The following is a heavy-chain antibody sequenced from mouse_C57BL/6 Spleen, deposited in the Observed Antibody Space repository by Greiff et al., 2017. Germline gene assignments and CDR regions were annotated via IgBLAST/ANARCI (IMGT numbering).Heavy chain of an antibody. CDR2: IHPNSGST. CDR1: GYTFTSYW. J-gene: IGHJ3*01. Sequence: VQLQQPGAELLKPGASVKLSCKASGYTFTSYWMHWVKQRPGQGLEWIGMIHPNSGSTNYNEKFKSKATLTVDKSSSTAYMQLSSLTSEDSAVYYCAREDYDYDGAWFAYWGQGTLVTVSA. D-gene: IGHD2-4*01. V-gene: IGHV1-64*01. CDR3: AREDYDYDGAWFAY.